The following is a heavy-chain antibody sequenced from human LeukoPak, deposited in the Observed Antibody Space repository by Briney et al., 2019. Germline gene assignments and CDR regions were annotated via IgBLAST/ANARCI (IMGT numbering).Heavy chain of an antibody. D-gene: IGHD2/OR15-2a*01. J-gene: IGHJ6*02. CDR2: ISYDGSNK. Sequence: GGSLRLSCAASGFTFSSYAMHWVRQAPGKGLEWVAVISYDGSNKYYADSVKGRFTISRDNSKNTLYLQMNSLRAEDTAVYYCARVHPPKIYYYYYGMDVWGQGTTVTVSS. V-gene: IGHV3-30*04. CDR1: GFTFSSYA. CDR3: ARVHPPKIYYYYYGMDV.